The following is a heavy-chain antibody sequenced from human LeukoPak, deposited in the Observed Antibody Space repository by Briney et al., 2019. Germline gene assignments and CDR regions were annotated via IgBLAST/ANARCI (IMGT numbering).Heavy chain of an antibody. J-gene: IGHJ4*01. D-gene: IGHD3-9*01. Sequence: SETLSLTCSVSGGSISSGGYYWTWIRQHPGKGLEWIGYIHYTGSTYYNASVKSRVTISADTSENHFSLKVTSVTAADTAVYYCARGARFEGWTSGYFDYWGHGTLVTVSS. CDR1: GGSISSGGYY. CDR3: ARGARFEGWTSGYFDY. CDR2: IHYTGST. V-gene: IGHV4-31*03.